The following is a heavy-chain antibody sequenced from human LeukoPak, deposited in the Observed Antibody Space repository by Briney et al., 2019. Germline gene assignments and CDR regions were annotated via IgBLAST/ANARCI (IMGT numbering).Heavy chain of an antibody. J-gene: IGHJ4*02. CDR2: ISTSDNYI. CDR3: ARKVGKYSGWYNY. V-gene: IGHV3-21*01. CDR1: GFTFSYYN. Sequence: GGSLRLSCAISGFTFSYYNMNWVRQAPGKGLEWVSSISTSDNYIYYADSVKGRFTISRDNAKNSLYLQMSSLRAEDTAMYYCARKVGKYSGWYNYWGQGTLVTVSS. D-gene: IGHD6-19*01.